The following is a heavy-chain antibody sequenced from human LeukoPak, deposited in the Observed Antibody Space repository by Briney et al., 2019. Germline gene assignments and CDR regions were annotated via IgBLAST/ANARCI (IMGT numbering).Heavy chain of an antibody. CDR2: IPSGGGT. J-gene: IGHJ4*02. D-gene: IGHD4-17*01. CDR3: AKDPGVFDYGDYGLFDY. V-gene: IGHV3-23*01. Sequence: GGTLRLSCAASGFTFSTYGMSWVRQAPGKGLQWVSTIPSGGGTYYADSVKGRFTISRDNSKNTLYLQMNSLRAEDTAVYYCAKDPGVFDYGDYGLFDYWGQGTLVTVSS. CDR1: GFTFSTYG.